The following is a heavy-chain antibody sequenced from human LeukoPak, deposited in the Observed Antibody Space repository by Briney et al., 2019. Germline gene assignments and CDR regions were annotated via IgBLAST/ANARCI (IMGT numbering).Heavy chain of an antibody. CDR2: IYHSGST. CDR3: ARRRGNTAMLPYYFDF. J-gene: IGHJ4*02. V-gene: IGHV4-30-2*01. CDR1: GGSISSGGYS. D-gene: IGHD5-18*01. Sequence: SQTLSLTCAVSGGSISSGGYSWSWIRQPPGKGLEWIGYIYHSGSTYYNPSLKSRVTISVDRSKNQFSLKLSSVTAADTAVYYCARRRGNTAMLPYYFDFWGQGTLVTVSS.